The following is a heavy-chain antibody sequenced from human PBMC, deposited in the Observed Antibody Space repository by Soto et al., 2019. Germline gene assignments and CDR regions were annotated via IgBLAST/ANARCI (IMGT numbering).Heavy chain of an antibody. CDR1: SGSISSSNW. D-gene: IGHD3-3*01. Sequence: SETLSLTCAVSSGSISSSNWWSWVRQPPGKGLEWIGEIYHSGSTNYNPSLKSRVTISVDKSKNQFSLKLSSVTAADTAVYYCARVFRDYDFWSGYTYGMDVWGQGTTVTVSS. CDR3: ARVFRDYDFWSGYTYGMDV. V-gene: IGHV4-4*02. J-gene: IGHJ6*02. CDR2: IYHSGST.